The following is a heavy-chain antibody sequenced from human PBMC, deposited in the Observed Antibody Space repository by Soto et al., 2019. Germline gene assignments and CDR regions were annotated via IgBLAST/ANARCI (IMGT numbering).Heavy chain of an antibody. J-gene: IGHJ6*02. CDR2: ISYDGSNK. CDR1: GFTFSSYG. D-gene: IGHD3-3*01. Sequence: LGGSLRLSCAASGFTFSSYGMHWVRQAPGKGLGWVAVISYDGSNKYYADSVKGRFTISRDNSKNTLYLQMNSLRAEDTAVYYCAVLGGYYDFWSGYLRSGQNYYGMDVWGQGTTVTVSS. V-gene: IGHV3-30*03. CDR3: AVLGGYYDFWSGYLRSGQNYYGMDV.